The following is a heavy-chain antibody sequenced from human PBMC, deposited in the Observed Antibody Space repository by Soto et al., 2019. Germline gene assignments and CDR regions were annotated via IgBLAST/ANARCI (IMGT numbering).Heavy chain of an antibody. J-gene: IGHJ4*02. V-gene: IGHV1-18*01. D-gene: IGHD2-2*01. CDR3: ARDRSWYTYCSSASCYDPPRF. Sequence: ASVKVSCKASGYTFTSYGISWVRQAPGQGLEWMGWISAYNGNTNYAQKLQGRVTMTTDTSTSTAYMELRSLRSDDTAVYYCARDRSWYTYCSSASCYDPPRFCGQGTLVTGSS. CDR1: GYTFTSYG. CDR2: ISAYNGNT.